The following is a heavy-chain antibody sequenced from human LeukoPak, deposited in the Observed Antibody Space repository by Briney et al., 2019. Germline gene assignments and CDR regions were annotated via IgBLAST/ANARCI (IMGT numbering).Heavy chain of an antibody. CDR3: ARTSYYDRSAVFGY. J-gene: IGHJ4*02. CDR2: ITPSSSDR. Sequence: PGGSLRLSCAASGFTFSSYAMNWVRQAPGKGLEWVSLITPSSSDRYYADSVQGRFTISRDNAKNSLYLQMNSLRAEDTAVYYCARTSYYDRSAVFGYRGQGTLVTVSS. D-gene: IGHD3-22*01. CDR1: GFTFSSYA. V-gene: IGHV3-21*01.